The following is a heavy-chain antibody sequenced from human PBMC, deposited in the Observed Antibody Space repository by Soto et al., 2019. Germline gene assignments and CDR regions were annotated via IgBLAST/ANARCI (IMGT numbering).Heavy chain of an antibody. Sequence: ASVKVSCKASGYTFTSYGISWVRQAPGQGLEWMGWISAYNGNTNYAQKLQGRVTMTTDTSTSTAYMELRSLRSDDTAVYYCAREGVVVVKAAISYYGMDVWGQGNTVTVSS. CDR1: GYTFTSYG. V-gene: IGHV1-18*04. J-gene: IGHJ6*02. D-gene: IGHD2-2*02. CDR3: AREGVVVVKAAISYYGMDV. CDR2: ISAYNGNT.